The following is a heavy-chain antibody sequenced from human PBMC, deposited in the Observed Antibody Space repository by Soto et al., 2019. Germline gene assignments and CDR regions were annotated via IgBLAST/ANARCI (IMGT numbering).Heavy chain of an antibody. D-gene: IGHD3-10*01. CDR1: GYTFTGYY. CDR3: ASTLGSLYYFDY. Sequence: ASVKVSCKASGYTFTGYYMHWVRQAPGQGLEWMGWINPNSGGTNYAQKFQGRVTMTRNTSISTAYMELSRLRSDDTAVYYCASTLGSLYYFDYWGQGTRVTVSS. J-gene: IGHJ4*02. CDR2: INPNSGGT. V-gene: IGHV1-2*02.